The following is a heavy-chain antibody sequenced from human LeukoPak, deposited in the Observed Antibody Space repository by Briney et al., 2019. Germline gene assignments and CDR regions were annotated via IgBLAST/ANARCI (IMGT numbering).Heavy chain of an antibody. CDR1: GFTFSSYW. D-gene: IGHD3-10*01. CDR2: ISGSGGNT. CDR3: AKDRRAGSYDY. Sequence: GSLRLSCAASGFTFSSYWMHWVRQAPGKGLVWVSAISGSGGNTYYADSVKGRFTISRDNSKNTLYLQMNSLRAEDTAVYYCAKDRRAGSYDYWGQGTLVTVSS. V-gene: IGHV3-23*01. J-gene: IGHJ4*02.